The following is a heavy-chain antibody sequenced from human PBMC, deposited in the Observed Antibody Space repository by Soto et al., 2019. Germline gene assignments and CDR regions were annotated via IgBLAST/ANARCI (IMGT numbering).Heavy chain of an antibody. CDR3: ARMAGETIDY. D-gene: IGHD3-16*01. CDR1: GHTLTELS. Sequence: ASVKVSCKISGHTLTELSIHWVRQAPGKGLEWMGGFDPDGGEALYAQKLRGRVTVTEDAVTGTAYMELSSLRSEDTAVYYCARMAGETIDYWGQGTLVTVSS. CDR2: FDPDGGEA. J-gene: IGHJ4*02. V-gene: IGHV1-24*01.